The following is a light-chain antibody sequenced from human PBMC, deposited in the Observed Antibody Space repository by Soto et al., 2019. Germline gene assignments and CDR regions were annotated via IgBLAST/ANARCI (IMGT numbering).Light chain of an antibody. CDR2: GDI. CDR3: QSYDSSLRGVL. CDR1: SSNIGAGYN. Sequence: QSVLTQPPSVSGAPGQRVTISCTGSSSNIGAGYNVHWYQQLPGTAPKPLIYGDIDRPSGVPDRFSGSKSGTSASRASTGLQAEDEADYYCQSYDSSLRGVLFGGGTQLTVL. V-gene: IGLV1-40*01. J-gene: IGLJ2*01.